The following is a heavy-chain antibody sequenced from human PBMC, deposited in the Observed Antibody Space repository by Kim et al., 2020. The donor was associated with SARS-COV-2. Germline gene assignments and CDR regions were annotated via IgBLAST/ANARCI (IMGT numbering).Heavy chain of an antibody. V-gene: IGHV3-74*01. CDR1: GFTFSSYW. CDR2: INSDGSST. Sequence: GGSLRLSCAASGFTFSSYWMHWVRQAPGKGLVWVSRINSDGSSTSYADSVKGRFTISRDNAKNTLYLQMNSLRAEDTAVYYCARGQDSGHLGDDYYYGMDVWGQGTTVTVSS. D-gene: IGHD5-12*01. CDR3: ARGQDSGHLGDDYYYGMDV. J-gene: IGHJ6*02.